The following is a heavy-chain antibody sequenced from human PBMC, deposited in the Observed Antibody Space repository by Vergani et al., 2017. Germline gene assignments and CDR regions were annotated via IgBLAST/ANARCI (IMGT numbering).Heavy chain of an antibody. CDR1: GYTFSNYY. Sequence: QVQVVQSGAEVKKSGASVKVSCKTSGYTFSNYYMHWVRQAPGQGLEWMGIINPSGGHTNYAQKFQGRVTMTRDTSTSTVYMELSSLRCEDKAIYYWARGDYGILTGYRYWGQGTLVTVSA. CDR3: ARGDYGILTGYRY. V-gene: IGHV1-46*03. D-gene: IGHD3-9*01. CDR2: INPSGGHT. J-gene: IGHJ4*02.